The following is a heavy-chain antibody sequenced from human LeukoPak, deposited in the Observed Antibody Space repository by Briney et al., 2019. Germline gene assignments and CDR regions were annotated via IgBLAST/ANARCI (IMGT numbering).Heavy chain of an antibody. Sequence: PGGSLRLSCAASGFTFSSYGMHWVRQAPGKGLEWVAVISYDGSNKYYADSVKGRFTISRDNSKNTLYLQMNSLRAEDTAVYYCAKDNSGNRPNYFEYWGRGTLVTVSS. CDR3: AKDNSGNRPNYFEY. CDR1: GFTFSSYG. D-gene: IGHD1-26*01. J-gene: IGHJ4*02. CDR2: ISYDGSNK. V-gene: IGHV3-30*18.